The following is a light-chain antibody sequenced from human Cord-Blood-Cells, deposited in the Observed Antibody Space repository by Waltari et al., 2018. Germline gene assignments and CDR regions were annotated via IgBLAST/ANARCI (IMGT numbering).Light chain of an antibody. J-gene: IGLJ1*01. Sequence: SYELTQPPSVSVSPGQTVSITCSGDKLGDKYACWYQQKPGQSPVLVIYQDSKRPSGIPERFAGSNSGNTATLTISGTQAMDEADYYCQAWDSSTYFFGTGTKVTVL. CDR2: QDS. V-gene: IGLV3-1*01. CDR3: QAWDSSTYF. CDR1: KLGDKY.